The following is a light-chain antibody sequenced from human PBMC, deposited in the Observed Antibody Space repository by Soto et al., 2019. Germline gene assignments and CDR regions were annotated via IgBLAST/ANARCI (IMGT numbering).Light chain of an antibody. V-gene: IGKV3-15*01. J-gene: IGKJ1*01. Sequence: TQSPGTLSSSPGERATLSCRASQAVSSNYLAWYQQKPGQAPRLLIYGASTRATGIPARFSGSGSGTEFTLTISSLQSEDFAVYYCQQYNNWPRGTFGQGTKVDIK. CDR3: QQYNNWPRGT. CDR2: GAS. CDR1: QAVSSN.